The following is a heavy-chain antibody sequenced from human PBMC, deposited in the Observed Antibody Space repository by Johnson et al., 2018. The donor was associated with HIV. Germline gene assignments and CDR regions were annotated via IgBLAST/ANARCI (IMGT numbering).Heavy chain of an antibody. Sequence: QVHLVESGGGVVQPGGSLRLSCAASGFTFSSYGMHWVRQAPGKGLEWVAFIRYDGSNKYYADSVKGRFTISRDNSKNTLYLQMNSLRAEDTAVYYCAKDHPVVAERTGAFDIWGQGTMVTVSS. J-gene: IGHJ3*02. V-gene: IGHV3-30*02. CDR1: GFTFSSYG. D-gene: IGHD2-15*01. CDR2: IRYDGSNK. CDR3: AKDHPVVAERTGAFDI.